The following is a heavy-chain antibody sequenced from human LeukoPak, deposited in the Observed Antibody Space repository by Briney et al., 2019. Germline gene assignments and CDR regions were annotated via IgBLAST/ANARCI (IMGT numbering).Heavy chain of an antibody. Sequence: KPSETLSLTCTISGGSISSHYYSWMRQHAGKGLEWIGRMSISGNTNYNPSLKSRVTISVDKSKNQFSLKLSSVTAADTAMYYCARQSSGSYVYFDFWGQGTLVTVCS. D-gene: IGHD3-22*01. CDR3: ARQSSGSYVYFDF. CDR2: MSISGNT. V-gene: IGHV4-4*07. J-gene: IGHJ4*02. CDR1: GGSISSHY.